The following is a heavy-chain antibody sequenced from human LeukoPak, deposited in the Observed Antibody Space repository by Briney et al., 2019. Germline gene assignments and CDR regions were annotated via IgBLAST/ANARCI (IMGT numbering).Heavy chain of an antibody. Sequence: ASVKVSCKVSGYTVTELSMHWVRQSPGKGLEWMGIINPSGGSTSYAQKFQGRVTMTTDTSTSTAYMELRSLRSDDTAVYYCARRISVDDAFDIWGQGTMVTVSS. CDR1: GYTVTELS. CDR2: INPSGGST. J-gene: IGHJ3*02. V-gene: IGHV1-46*01. D-gene: IGHD2-15*01. CDR3: ARRISVDDAFDI.